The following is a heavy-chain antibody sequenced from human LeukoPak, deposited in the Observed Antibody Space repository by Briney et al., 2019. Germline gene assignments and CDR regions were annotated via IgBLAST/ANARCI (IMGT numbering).Heavy chain of an antibody. D-gene: IGHD4-11*01. CDR1: GFTFSHYG. V-gene: IGHV3-33*06. Sequence: PGRSLRLSCAASGFTFSHYGMHWVRQAPGTGLEWEAVIWSDASDEYYAKSVKGRFTISRDNFKNTVYLQMNSLRADDTAVYYCAKDAQRGFDYSNSLDYWGQGTRVTVSS. CDR3: AKDAQRGFDYSNSLDY. J-gene: IGHJ4*02. CDR2: IWSDASDE.